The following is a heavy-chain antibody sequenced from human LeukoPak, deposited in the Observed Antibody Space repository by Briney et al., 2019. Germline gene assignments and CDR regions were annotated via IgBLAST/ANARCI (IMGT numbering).Heavy chain of an antibody. CDR2: IYHSGET. D-gene: IGHD2-8*01. CDR3: AETNTQDWFDP. V-gene: IGHV4-39*07. CDR1: GGSISSTSYY. Sequence: PETLPLTCRVSGGSISSTSYYWGWIRQPPGKGLEWIASIYHSGETFYNPSLESRVAISVDTSNNEVFLDLYSVTAADTATYYCAETNTQDWFDPWGRGTLVTVSS. J-gene: IGHJ5*02.